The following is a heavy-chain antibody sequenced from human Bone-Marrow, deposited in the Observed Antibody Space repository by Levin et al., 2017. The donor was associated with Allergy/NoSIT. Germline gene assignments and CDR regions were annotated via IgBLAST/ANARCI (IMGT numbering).Heavy chain of an antibody. V-gene: IGHV1-2*06. CDR3: AREPYYLYYMDV. Sequence: GESLKISCKASFSGYYIHWVRQAPGQGLEWMGRINPHNGDTIYAREFQGRVNMTRDTSISTAYMELSSLTSDDTAVYYCAREPYYLYYMDVWGEGTTVTVSS. CDR2: INPHNGDT. J-gene: IGHJ6*03. CDR1: FSGYY.